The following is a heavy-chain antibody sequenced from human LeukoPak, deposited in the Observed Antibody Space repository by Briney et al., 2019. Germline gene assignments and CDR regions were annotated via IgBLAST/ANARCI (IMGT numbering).Heavy chain of an antibody. D-gene: IGHD6-6*01. V-gene: IGHV1-8*01. CDR3: ARVEYSSYYYYGMDV. CDR1: GYTFTSYD. CDR2: MNPNSGNT. Sequence: XSVKVSCKASGYTFTSYDINWVRQATGQGLEWMGWMNPNSGNTGYAQKFQGRVTMTRNTSISTAYMELSSLRSEDTAVYYCARVEYSSYYYYGMDVWGQGTTVTVSS. J-gene: IGHJ6*02.